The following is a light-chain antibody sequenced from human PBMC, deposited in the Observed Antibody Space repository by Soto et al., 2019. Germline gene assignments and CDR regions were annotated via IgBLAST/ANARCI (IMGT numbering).Light chain of an antibody. CDR1: QSVSSSY. Sequence: EIVLTQSPVTLSLSSGERATLSCRASQSVSSSYLAWYQQKTGQAPRLLIYGASSRATGIPDRFSGSGSGTDFILTISRLESEDFAMYYCQQYGSSPGTFGQGAKVEIK. CDR3: QQYGSSPGT. V-gene: IGKV3-20*01. CDR2: GAS. J-gene: IGKJ1*01.